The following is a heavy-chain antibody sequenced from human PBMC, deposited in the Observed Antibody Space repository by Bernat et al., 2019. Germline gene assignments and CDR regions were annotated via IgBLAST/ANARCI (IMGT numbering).Heavy chain of an antibody. CDR2: ISWDGGST. Sequence: EVQLVESGGVVVQPGGSLRLSCAASGFTFDDYTMHWVRQAPGKGLEWVSLISWDGGSTYYADSVKGRFTISRDNSKNSLYLQMHSRRTEDTALYYCATAPGYCIGGSCYGAFDIWGQGTRVTVSS. J-gene: IGHJ3*02. V-gene: IGHV3-43*01. CDR1: GFTFDDYT. CDR3: ATAPGYCIGGSCYGAFDI. D-gene: IGHD2-15*01.